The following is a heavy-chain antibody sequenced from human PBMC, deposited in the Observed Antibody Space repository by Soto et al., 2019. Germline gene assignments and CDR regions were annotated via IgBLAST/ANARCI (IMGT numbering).Heavy chain of an antibody. J-gene: IGHJ5*02. Sequence: PSETLSLTCTVSGGSISSSSYYWGWIRQPPGKGLEWIGSIYYSGSTYYNPSLKSRVTISVDTSKNQFSLKLSSVTAADTAVYYCARRALYCSGGSCAGLDPWGQGTLVTVSS. V-gene: IGHV4-39*01. CDR1: GGSISSSSYY. CDR3: ARRALYCSGGSCAGLDP. D-gene: IGHD2-15*01. CDR2: IYYSGST.